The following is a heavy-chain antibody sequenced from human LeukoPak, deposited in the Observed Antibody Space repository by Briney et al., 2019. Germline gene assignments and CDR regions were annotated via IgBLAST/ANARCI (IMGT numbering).Heavy chain of an antibody. CDR2: IRQDGDLK. J-gene: IGHJ4*02. CDR1: GFTFSSYW. D-gene: IGHD3-16*01. Sequence: GGSLRLSCTGSGFTFSSYWMSWVRQAPGKGLEWVANIRQDGDLKHYVDSVRGRFTISRDNAENSLYLQMNSLRAEDTAIYYCAKGIGEIIKSYFDYWAQEPLVT. V-gene: IGHV3-7*01. CDR3: AKGIGEIIKSYFDY.